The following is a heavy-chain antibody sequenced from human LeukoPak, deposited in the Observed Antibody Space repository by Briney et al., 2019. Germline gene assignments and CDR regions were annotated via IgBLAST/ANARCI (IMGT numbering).Heavy chain of an antibody. CDR2: ISGSGGST. CDR3: AKPYRGSYRPYGMDV. Sequence: PGGSLRLSCAASGFTFSSYAMSWVRQAPGKGLEWVSGISGSGGSTYYADSVKGRFTISRDNSKNTLYLQMNSLRAEDTAVYYCAKPYRGSYRPYGMDVWGQGATVTVSS. V-gene: IGHV3-23*01. J-gene: IGHJ6*02. D-gene: IGHD1-26*01. CDR1: GFTFSSYA.